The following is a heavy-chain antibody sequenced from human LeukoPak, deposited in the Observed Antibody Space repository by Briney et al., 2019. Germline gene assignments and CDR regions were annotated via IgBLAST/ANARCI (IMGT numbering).Heavy chain of an antibody. CDR2: IIPIFGTA. D-gene: IGHD1-26*01. J-gene: IGHJ4*02. V-gene: IGHV1-69*06. Sequence: SVKVSCKASGGTFSSYAISWVRQAPGQGLEWMGGIIPIFGTANYAQKFQGRVTMTEDTSTDTAYMELSSLRSEDTAVYYCATERYSGSLNWGQGTLVTVSS. CDR3: ATERYSGSLN. CDR1: GGTFSSYA.